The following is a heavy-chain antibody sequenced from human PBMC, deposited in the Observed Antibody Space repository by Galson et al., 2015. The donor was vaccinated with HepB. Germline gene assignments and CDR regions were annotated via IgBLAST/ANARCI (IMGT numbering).Heavy chain of an antibody. V-gene: IGHV3-33*01. CDR3: ARDGGGKYPQGPLDP. J-gene: IGHJ5*02. CDR1: GFVFSDYG. CDR2: IWQDGSNK. D-gene: IGHD1-26*01. Sequence: SLRLSCAASGFVFSDYGMIWVRQAPGTGLEWVAVIWQDGSNKYYADSVKGRFTISRDNFKSTLFLQMNSLRAEDTAVYYCARDGGGKYPQGPLDPWGQGTLVTVSS.